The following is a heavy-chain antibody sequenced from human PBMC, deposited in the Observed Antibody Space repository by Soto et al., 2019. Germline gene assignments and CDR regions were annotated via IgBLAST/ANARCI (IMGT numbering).Heavy chain of an antibody. CDR1: GYTFTSYG. J-gene: IGHJ4*02. D-gene: IGHD3-10*01. V-gene: IGHV1-18*01. CDR3: ARVRYSDGSGSYYTFDY. Sequence: QVQLVQSGAEVKKPVASVKVSCKASGYTFTSYGISWVRQAPGQGLAGMGWISAYNGNTNYAQKLQGRVTMNTDTASCTAWMEQPRQTSDDTAVYYCARVRYSDGSGSYYTFDYWGQGTLVTVSS. CDR2: ISAYNGNT.